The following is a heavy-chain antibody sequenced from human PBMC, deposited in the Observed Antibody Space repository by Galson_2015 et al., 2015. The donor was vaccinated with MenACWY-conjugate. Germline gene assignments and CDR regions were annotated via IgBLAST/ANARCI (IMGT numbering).Heavy chain of an antibody. CDR3: ARTKGYYGSGSFLS. Sequence: SETLSLTCTVSGYSISSGYYWGWIRQPPGKGLEWIGSIYHSGSTYYNPSLKSRVTISVDTSKNQFSLKLSSVTAADTAVYYCARTKGYYGSGSFLSWGRGTLVTVSS. V-gene: IGHV4-38-2*02. D-gene: IGHD3-10*01. CDR1: GYSISSGYY. J-gene: IGHJ2*01. CDR2: IYHSGST.